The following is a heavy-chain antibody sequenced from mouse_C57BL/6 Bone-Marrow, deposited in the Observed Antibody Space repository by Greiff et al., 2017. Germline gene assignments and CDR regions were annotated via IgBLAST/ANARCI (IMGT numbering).Heavy chain of an antibody. Sequence: EVKLVESGPELVKPGASVKISCKASGYSFTDYNMNWVKQSNGKSLEWIGVINPNYGTTSYNQKFKGKATLTVDQSSSTAYMQLNSLTSEDSAVYYCARWGSNYPCDMDYWGQGTSVTVSA. CDR3: ARWGSNYPCDMDY. D-gene: IGHD2-5*01. J-gene: IGHJ4*01. CDR2: INPNYGTT. CDR1: GYSFTDYN. V-gene: IGHV1-39*01.